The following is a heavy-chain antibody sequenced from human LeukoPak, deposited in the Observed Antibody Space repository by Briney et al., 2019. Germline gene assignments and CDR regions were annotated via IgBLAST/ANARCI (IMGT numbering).Heavy chain of an antibody. Sequence: GGSLRLSCAASGFTISSYWMHWVRQAPGKGLVWVSRINSDGSSTSYADSVKGRFTISRDNAKNTLYLQMNSLRAEDTAVYYCARLKLPSDAFDIWGQGTMVTVSS. CDR1: GFTISSYW. D-gene: IGHD2-15*01. J-gene: IGHJ3*02. CDR2: INSDGSST. CDR3: ARLKLPSDAFDI. V-gene: IGHV3-74*01.